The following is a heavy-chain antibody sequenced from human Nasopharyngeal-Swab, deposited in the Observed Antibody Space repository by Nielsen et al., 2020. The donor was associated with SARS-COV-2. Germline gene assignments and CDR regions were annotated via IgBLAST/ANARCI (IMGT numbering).Heavy chain of an antibody. CDR2: INHIGST. Sequence: SETLSLTCAVYGGSFTTYSWIWIRQPPGKGLEWIGKINHIGSTNYNTYNPSLNSRVTISLATSKNQFSLTLTSVTAADTAIYFCARGCYYGDYDYWGQGALVTVSS. V-gene: IGHV4-34*01. CDR1: GGSFTTYS. D-gene: IGHD4-17*01. CDR3: ARGCYYGDYDY. J-gene: IGHJ4*02.